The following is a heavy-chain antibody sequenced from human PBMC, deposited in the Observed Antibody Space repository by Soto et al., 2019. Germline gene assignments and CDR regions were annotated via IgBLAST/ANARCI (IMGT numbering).Heavy chain of an antibody. V-gene: IGHV4-34*01. J-gene: IGHJ4*02. CDR3: PRPIPLWTPSAY. CDR1: GGSFSGYY. D-gene: IGHD2-2*01. CDR2: INHSGST. Sequence: PSETLSLTCAVYGGSFSGYYWSWVRQPPGKGLEWIGEINHSGSTKYNPSLKSRLTISVDTSKNQFSLNLSSVTAADTAVYYCPRPIPLWTPSAYWGQGTLVT.